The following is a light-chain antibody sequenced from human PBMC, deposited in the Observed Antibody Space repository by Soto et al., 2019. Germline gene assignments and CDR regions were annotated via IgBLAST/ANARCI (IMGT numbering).Light chain of an antibody. CDR2: DVS. J-gene: IGLJ1*01. CDR1: SSDVGGYNY. Sequence: QSVLTQPASVSGSPGQSITISCTGTSSDVGGYNYVSWYQQHPGKAPKLMIYDVSNRPSGVSNRFSGSKSGNTASLTISGLQAEDEADYYCNSYTRSNTYVFGTGTQLTVL. V-gene: IGLV2-14*01. CDR3: NSYTRSNTYV.